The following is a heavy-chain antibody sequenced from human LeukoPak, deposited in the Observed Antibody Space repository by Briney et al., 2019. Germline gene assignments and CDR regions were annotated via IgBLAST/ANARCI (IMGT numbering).Heavy chain of an antibody. J-gene: IGHJ4*02. V-gene: IGHV3-74*01. Sequence: GGSLRLSCAASGFTFSSYWMHWVRQAPGTGLVWVSRISIDGNITNYADSVKGRFTISRDNAKSALYPQMNSLRADDTAVYYCAREIAGDRPFDSWGQGTLVTVSS. D-gene: IGHD2-21*01. CDR1: GFTFSSYW. CDR2: ISIDGNIT. CDR3: AREIAGDRPFDS.